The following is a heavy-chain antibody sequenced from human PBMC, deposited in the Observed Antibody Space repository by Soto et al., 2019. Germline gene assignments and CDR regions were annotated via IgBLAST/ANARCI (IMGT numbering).Heavy chain of an antibody. CDR2: IGTAGDT. D-gene: IGHD2-15*01. Sequence: GGSLILSCAASGFTFSSYDMHWVRQATGKGLEWVSAIGTAGDTYYPGSVKGRFTISRENAKNSLYLQMNSLRAEDTAVYYCAREDCSGGGCYFDYWGQGTLVTVSS. CDR1: GFTFSSYD. CDR3: AREDCSGGGCYFDY. J-gene: IGHJ4*02. V-gene: IGHV3-13*01.